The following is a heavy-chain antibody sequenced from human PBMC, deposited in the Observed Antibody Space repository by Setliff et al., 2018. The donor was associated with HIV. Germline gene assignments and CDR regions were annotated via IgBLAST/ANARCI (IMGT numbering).Heavy chain of an antibody. Sequence: ASVKVSCKTSGYMFIAYGMSWVRRAPGQVLEWMGWIGPYNGRTEYAQEFQGRVSLTIDTSASTAYMELGSLRSDDTAVYYCARDDGGYNYAEVFDVWGQGTMVTVSS. CDR2: IGPYNGRT. CDR1: GYMFIAYG. CDR3: ARDDGGYNYAEVFDV. J-gene: IGHJ3*01. V-gene: IGHV1-18*01. D-gene: IGHD3-16*01.